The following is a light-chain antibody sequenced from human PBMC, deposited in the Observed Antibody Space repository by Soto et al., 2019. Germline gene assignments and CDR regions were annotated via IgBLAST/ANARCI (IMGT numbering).Light chain of an antibody. V-gene: IGLV1-44*01. CDR2: NNS. CDR1: NSNIGGNS. CDR3: SSFAGTNSFV. J-gene: IGLJ1*01. Sequence: QTVVTQAPSASGTPGQRVTISCSGSNSNIGGNSVSWYHHLPGTAPKLLIFNNSQRPSGVPDRFSGSKSGTSASLAISGLQSEDEADYYCSSFAGTNSFVFGTGTKVTVL.